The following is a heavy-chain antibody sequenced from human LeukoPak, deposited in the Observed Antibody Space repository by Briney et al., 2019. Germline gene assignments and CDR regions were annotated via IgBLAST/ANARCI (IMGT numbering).Heavy chain of an antibody. Sequence: SETLSLTCTVSGYSISSGYYWGWIRQPPGKGLEWIGSIYHSGSTYYNPSLKSRVTISVGTSKNQFSLKLSSVTAADTAVYYCARDPFVVDTAMDDYFDYWGQGTLVTVSS. V-gene: IGHV4-38-2*02. J-gene: IGHJ4*02. CDR1: GYSISSGYY. D-gene: IGHD5-18*01. CDR2: IYHSGST. CDR3: ARDPFVVDTAMDDYFDY.